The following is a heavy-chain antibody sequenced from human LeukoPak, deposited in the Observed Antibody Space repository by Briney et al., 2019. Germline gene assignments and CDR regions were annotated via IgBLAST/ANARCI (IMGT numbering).Heavy chain of an antibody. Sequence: GASVKVSCTASGYTFTSYGISWVRQAPGQGLEWVGWISAYNGNTNYAQKLQGRVTMTTDTSTSTAYMELRSLRSDDTAVYYCARDGSGRLATPQYYYGMDVWGQGTTVTVSS. D-gene: IGHD1-26*01. J-gene: IGHJ6*02. CDR2: ISAYNGNT. V-gene: IGHV1-18*01. CDR3: ARDGSGRLATPQYYYGMDV. CDR1: GYTFTSYG.